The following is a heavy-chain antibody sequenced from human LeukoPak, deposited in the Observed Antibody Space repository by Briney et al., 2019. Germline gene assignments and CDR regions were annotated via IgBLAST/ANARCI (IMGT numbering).Heavy chain of an antibody. CDR2: CVPEEAET. CDR1: GYTGIELS. V-gene: IGHV1-24*01. J-gene: IGHJ3*02. D-gene: IGHD3-3*01. Sequence: ASVKVSCRLSGYTGIELSMHWVRQAPGKGLEWLGGCVPEEAETIYAQKFQGRVTMTEDTSTDTAYMELSNLTSEDTAVYFCATHTIFGVVTYAFHIWGRGTLVTVSS. CDR3: ATHTIFGVVTYAFHI.